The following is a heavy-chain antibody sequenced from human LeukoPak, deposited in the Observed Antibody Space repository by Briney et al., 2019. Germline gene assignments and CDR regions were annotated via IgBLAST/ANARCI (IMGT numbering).Heavy chain of an antibody. CDR2: IYHSGST. CDR3: ARHFPTRVGPVVVPAAMESPEPPDY. J-gene: IGHJ4*02. V-gene: IGHV4-38-2*02. CDR1: GYSISSGYY. Sequence: SETLSLTCTVSGYSISSGYYWGWIRQPPGKGLEWIGSIYHSGSTYYNPSLKSRVTISVDTSKNQFSLKLSSVTAADTAVYYCARHFPTRVGPVVVPAAMESPEPPDYWGQGTLVTVSS. D-gene: IGHD2-2*01.